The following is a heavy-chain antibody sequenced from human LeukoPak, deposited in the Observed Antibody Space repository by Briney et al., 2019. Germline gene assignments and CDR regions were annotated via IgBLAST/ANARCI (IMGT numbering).Heavy chain of an antibody. D-gene: IGHD6-13*01. CDR2: ISSSGNTI. Sequence: PGGSLRLSCAASGFTFSDYYFSWIRQTAGKGPEWVSYISSSGNTIYYADSVKGRFTISRDNAKNSLFLQMNSLRAEDTAVYYCARGRRYSSSWFAVDYGGQGTLVTVSS. V-gene: IGHV3-11*01. CDR3: ARGRRYSSSWFAVDY. CDR1: GFTFSDYY. J-gene: IGHJ4*02.